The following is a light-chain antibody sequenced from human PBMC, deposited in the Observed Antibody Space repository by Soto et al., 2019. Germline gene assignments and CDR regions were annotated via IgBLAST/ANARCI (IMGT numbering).Light chain of an antibody. Sequence: EILMTQSPATLSVSPGERATLSCRASQSVSSNLAWYQQKFGQAPRILIYGASTRATGIPARFNGSGSGTDFILTISRLEPEDFAVYYCQQYGNSPWTFGQGTKVDIK. V-gene: IGKV3D-15*02. J-gene: IGKJ1*01. CDR2: GAS. CDR1: QSVSSN. CDR3: QQYGNSPWT.